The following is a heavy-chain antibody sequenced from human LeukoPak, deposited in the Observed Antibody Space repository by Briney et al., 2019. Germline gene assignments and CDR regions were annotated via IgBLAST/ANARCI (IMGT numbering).Heavy chain of an antibody. CDR1: GYSFTNYW. CDR3: ASDSGNAFDI. J-gene: IGHJ3*02. Sequence: GESLKISCKGSGYSFTNYWIGWVRQVPGKGLEWMGLIYPGDSDTRYSPSLRGQVTMSVDKSISTAYLQWNSLKASDTAIYYCASDSGNAFDIWGQGTMVTVSS. V-gene: IGHV5-51*01. CDR2: IYPGDSDT. D-gene: IGHD1-26*01.